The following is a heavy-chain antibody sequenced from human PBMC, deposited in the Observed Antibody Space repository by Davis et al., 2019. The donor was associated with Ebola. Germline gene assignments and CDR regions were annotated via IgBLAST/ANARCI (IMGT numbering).Heavy chain of an antibody. V-gene: IGHV1-46*01. J-gene: IGHJ6*04. Sequence: ASVKVSCKASGYTFTNYYMHWVRQAPGQGLEWMGMINPNDGRTIYAQKFQGRVTVTRDTSTTTVYMELSSLRSDDTAVYYCATETGISGIMPTGYYGMDVWGKGTTVTVSS. CDR1: GYTFTNYY. D-gene: IGHD1-20*01. CDR3: ATETGISGIMPTGYYGMDV. CDR2: INPNDGRT.